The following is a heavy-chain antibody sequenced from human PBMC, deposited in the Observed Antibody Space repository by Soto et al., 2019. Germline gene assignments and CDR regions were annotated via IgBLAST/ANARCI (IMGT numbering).Heavy chain of an antibody. V-gene: IGHV3-21*01. J-gene: IGHJ6*02. Sequence: GGSLRLSCAASGFTFSSYSMNWVRQAPGKGLEWVSSISSSSSYIYYADSVKGRFTISRDNAKNSLYLQMNSLRAEDTAVYYCARDGKRYSSSWDHSPDIISDGYYYGMDVWGQGTTVTVSS. CDR1: GFTFSSYS. CDR2: ISSSSSYI. CDR3: ARDGKRYSSSWDHSPDIISDGYYYGMDV. D-gene: IGHD6-13*01.